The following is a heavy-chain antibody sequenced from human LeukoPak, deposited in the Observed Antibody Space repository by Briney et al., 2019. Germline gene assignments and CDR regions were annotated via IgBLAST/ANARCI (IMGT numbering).Heavy chain of an antibody. CDR2: IYYSGST. CDR1: GGSLSSYY. V-gene: IGHV4-59*08. D-gene: IGHD4-17*01. J-gene: IGHJ4*02. Sequence: AETLSLTCLVYGGSLSSYYLSWIGQPPGRGLEWVGYIYYSGSTNYNPSLKSRVTISVDTSKNQFSLKLSSVTAADTAVDYCARGGTVTKQRLDYWGQGTLVTVSS. CDR3: ARGGTVTKQRLDY.